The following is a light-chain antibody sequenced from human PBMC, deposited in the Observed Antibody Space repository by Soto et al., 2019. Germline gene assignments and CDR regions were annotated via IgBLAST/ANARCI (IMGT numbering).Light chain of an antibody. J-gene: IGKJ1*01. Sequence: IVLIQSPGTLSLSPWERATLSCRASRSLSSDYLAWYQQKPGQAPRLLFYHASRRATGTPDRFSVSGSGTDFTLTISRLEPGDFAVYYCQQYGESPRSFGQGTKVDI. V-gene: IGKV3-20*01. CDR1: RSLSSDY. CDR2: HAS. CDR3: QQYGESPRS.